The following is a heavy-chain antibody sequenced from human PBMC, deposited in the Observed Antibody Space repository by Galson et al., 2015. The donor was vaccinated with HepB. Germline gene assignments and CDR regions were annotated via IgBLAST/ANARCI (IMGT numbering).Heavy chain of an antibody. Sequence: SLRLSCAVSGLTFGDYAMSWFRQAPEKGLEWVGSIRSKAYGGTTEYAASVKGRFAISRDDSKSIAYLQMNSLKTEDTAIYYCSRDLRYDFWSVPVPWGQGTLVTVSS. V-gene: IGHV3-49*03. CDR3: SRDLRYDFWSVPVP. CDR1: GLTFGDYA. D-gene: IGHD3-3*01. CDR2: IRSKAYGGTT. J-gene: IGHJ5*02.